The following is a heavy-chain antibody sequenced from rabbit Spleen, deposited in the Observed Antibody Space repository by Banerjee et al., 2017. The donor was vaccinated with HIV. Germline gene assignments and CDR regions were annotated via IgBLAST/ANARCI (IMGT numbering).Heavy chain of an antibody. D-gene: IGHD6-1*01. CDR1: GFDFSDYG. CDR3: ARADGRHTIYGLGMDL. Sequence: QEELEESGGDLVKPEGSLKLSCKASGFDFSDYGVTWVRQAPGKGLEWTGYIDPLFGSTYYANWVNGRFTISSHNAQNTLYLQLSSLTAADTATYFCARADGRHTIYGLGMDLWGQGTLVTVS. V-gene: IGHV1S47*01. J-gene: IGHJ3*01. CDR2: IDPLFGST.